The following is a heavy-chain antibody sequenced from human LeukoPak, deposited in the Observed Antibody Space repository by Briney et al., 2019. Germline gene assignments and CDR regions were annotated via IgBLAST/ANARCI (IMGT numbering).Heavy chain of an antibody. J-gene: IGHJ4*02. CDR1: GFTFSSYG. Sequence: GGTLRLSCAASGFTFSSYGMTWVRQAPGKGLEWVSVIYSGGSTYYADSVKGRFTISRDNSKNTLYLQMNSLRAEDTAIYYCAKDDAWLRFLYWGQGTLVTVSS. CDR3: AKDDAWLRFLY. D-gene: IGHD5-12*01. CDR2: IYSGGST. V-gene: IGHV3-23*03.